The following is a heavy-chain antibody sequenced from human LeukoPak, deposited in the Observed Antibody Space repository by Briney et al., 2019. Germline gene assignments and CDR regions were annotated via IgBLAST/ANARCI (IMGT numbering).Heavy chain of an antibody. D-gene: IGHD2-2*01. J-gene: IGHJ4*02. Sequence: SETLSLTCAVYGGSFSGYYWSWIRQPPGKGLEWIGEINHSGSTNYNPSLKSRVTISVDTSKNQFSLKLSSVTAADTAVYYCASAIVVVPAASARRFDYWGQGTLVTVSS. CDR3: ASAIVVVPAASARRFDY. CDR1: GGSFSGYY. V-gene: IGHV4-34*01. CDR2: INHSGST.